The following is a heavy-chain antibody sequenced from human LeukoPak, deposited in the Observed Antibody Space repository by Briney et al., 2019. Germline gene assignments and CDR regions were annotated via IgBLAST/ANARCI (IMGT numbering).Heavy chain of an antibody. J-gene: IGHJ4*02. V-gene: IGHV4-4*07. CDR2: VSTSGNT. CDR3: ARETAWPENTPMILFSYFDY. Sequence: SETLSLTCTASGGSISGFHWSWIRQTAGKGLEWIGRVSTSGNTFYNPSLESRVTMSADTSGIHFSLNLTSVTAADTAVYYCARETAWPENTPMILFSYFDYWGRGILVTVSS. CDR1: GGSISGFH. D-gene: IGHD3/OR15-3a*01.